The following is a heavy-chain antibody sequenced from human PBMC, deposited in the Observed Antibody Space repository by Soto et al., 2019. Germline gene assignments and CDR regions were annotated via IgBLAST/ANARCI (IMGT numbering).Heavy chain of an antibody. J-gene: IGHJ2*01. D-gene: IGHD6-6*01. V-gene: IGHV3-48*02. CDR3: ARDSASYSSSSGSYWYFDL. CDR2: ISSGSSTI. Sequence: GSLRLSCAASGFTFSTYGMNWVRQAPGKGLEWVSYISSGSSTIYYADSVKGRLTISRDNAKNSLYLQMNSLSDEDMAVYYCARDSASYSSSSGSYWYFDLWGSGTLVPVSS. CDR1: GFTFSTYG.